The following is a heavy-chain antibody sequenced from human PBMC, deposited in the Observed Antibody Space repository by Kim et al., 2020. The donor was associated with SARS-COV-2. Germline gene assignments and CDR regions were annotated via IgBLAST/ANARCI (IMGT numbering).Heavy chain of an antibody. Sequence: GGSLRLSCAASGFTFSSYAMSWVRQAPGKGLEWVSAISGSGGSTYYADSVKGRFTISRDNSKNTLYLQMNSLRAEDTAVYYCAKDQEDCSGGSCYFWFWFDPWGQGTLVTVSS. V-gene: IGHV3-23*01. CDR3: AKDQEDCSGGSCYFWFWFDP. J-gene: IGHJ5*02. CDR2: ISGSGGST. D-gene: IGHD2-15*01. CDR1: GFTFSSYA.